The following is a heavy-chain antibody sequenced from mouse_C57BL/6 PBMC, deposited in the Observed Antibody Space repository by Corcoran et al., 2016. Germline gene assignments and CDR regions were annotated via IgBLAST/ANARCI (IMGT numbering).Heavy chain of an antibody. CDR2: IDPEDGET. D-gene: IGHD1-1*01. Sequence: DVQLQQTGAELVKPGASVQLYCTASGFNIKDYYMHWVKQRTEQGLEWIGRIDPEDGETKYAPKFQGKATITADTSSNTAYLQLSSLTSEDTAVYYCARGYGRGYWHFDVWGTGTTVTVSS. V-gene: IGHV14-2*01. J-gene: IGHJ1*03. CDR3: ARGYGRGYWHFDV. CDR1: GFNIKDYY.